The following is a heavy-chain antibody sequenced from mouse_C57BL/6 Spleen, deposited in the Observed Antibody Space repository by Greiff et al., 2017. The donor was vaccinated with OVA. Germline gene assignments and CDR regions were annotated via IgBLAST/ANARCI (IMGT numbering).Heavy chain of an antibody. J-gene: IGHJ4*01. V-gene: IGHV1-69*01. CDR1: GYTFTSYW. Sequence: VQLQQPGAELVMPGASVKLSCKASGYTFTSYWMHWVKQRPGQGLEWIGEIDPSDSYTNYNQKFKGKSTLTVDKSSSTAYMQLSSLTSEDSAVYYCARDGFDYDPYYAMDYWGQGTSVTVSS. D-gene: IGHD2-4*01. CDR2: IDPSDSYT. CDR3: ARDGFDYDPYYAMDY.